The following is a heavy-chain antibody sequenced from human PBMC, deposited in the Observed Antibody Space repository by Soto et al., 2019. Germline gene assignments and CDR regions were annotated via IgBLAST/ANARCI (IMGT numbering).Heavy chain of an antibody. CDR2: ISSSSSYI. V-gene: IGHV3-21*01. J-gene: IGHJ4*02. CDR1: GFTFSSYS. Sequence: EVPLVESGGGLVQPGGSLRLSCAASGFTFSSYSMNWVRQAPGKGLEWVSSISSSSSYIYYADSVKGRFTISRDNAKNSLYLQMNSLRAEDTAVYYCASHPRDSSGYWYYFDYWGQGTLVTVSS. CDR3: ASHPRDSSGYWYYFDY. D-gene: IGHD3-22*01.